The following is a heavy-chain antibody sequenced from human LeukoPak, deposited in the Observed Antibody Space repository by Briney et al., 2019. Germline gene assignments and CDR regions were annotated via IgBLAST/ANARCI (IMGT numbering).Heavy chain of an antibody. Sequence: GGSLRLSCAASGFTFSCYWMSWVRQAPGKGLEWVANIKQDGSEKYYVDSVKGRFTISRDNAKNSLYLQMNSLRAEDTAVYYCARAVDTDYYFDYWGQGTLVTVSS. CDR3: ARAVDTDYYFDY. V-gene: IGHV3-7*04. D-gene: IGHD5-18*01. J-gene: IGHJ4*02. CDR2: IKQDGSEK. CDR1: GFTFSCYW.